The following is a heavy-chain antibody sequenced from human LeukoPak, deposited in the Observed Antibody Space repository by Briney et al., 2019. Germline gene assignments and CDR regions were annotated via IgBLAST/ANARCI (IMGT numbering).Heavy chain of an antibody. CDR2: IYYGGST. CDR3: ARVLGYSGYFDY. CDR1: GGSISSNY. J-gene: IGHJ4*02. V-gene: IGHV4-59*01. D-gene: IGHD5-12*01. Sequence: NSSETLSLTCTVSGGSISSNYWSWIRQPPGKGLEWIGYIYYGGSTNYNPSLKSRVTISADTSKNQLSLKLSSVTGADTAVYYCARVLGYSGYFDYWGQGTLVTVSS.